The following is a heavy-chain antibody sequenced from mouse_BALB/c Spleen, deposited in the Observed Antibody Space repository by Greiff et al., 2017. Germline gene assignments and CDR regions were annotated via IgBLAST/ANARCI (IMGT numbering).Heavy chain of an antibody. CDR2: SRNKANDYTT. D-gene: IGHD2-4*01. J-gene: IGHJ3*01. CDR3: ARGTMNNPSAY. V-gene: IGHV7-1*02. CDR1: GFTFSDFY. Sequence: EVTLMESGGGLVQPGGSLRLSCATSGFTFSDFYMEWVRQPPGKRLEWIAASRNKANDYTTEYSASVKSRFIVSSDTSQSILYLQMNALRAEDTAICYSARGTMNNPSAYWGQGTLVTVSA.